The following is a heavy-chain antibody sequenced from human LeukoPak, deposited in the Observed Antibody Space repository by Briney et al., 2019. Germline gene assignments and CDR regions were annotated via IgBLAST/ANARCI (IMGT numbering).Heavy chain of an antibody. CDR2: INHSGST. CDR1: GGSFSGYY. CDR3: AREPYSSSWYVGYYFDY. J-gene: IGHJ4*02. V-gene: IGHV4-34*01. D-gene: IGHD6-13*01. Sequence: TSETLSLTCAVYGGSFSGYYWSWIRQPPGKGLEWIGEINHSGSTNYNPSLKSRVTMSVDTSKNQFSLKLSSVTAADTAVYYCAREPYSSSWYVGYYFDYWGQGTLVTVSS.